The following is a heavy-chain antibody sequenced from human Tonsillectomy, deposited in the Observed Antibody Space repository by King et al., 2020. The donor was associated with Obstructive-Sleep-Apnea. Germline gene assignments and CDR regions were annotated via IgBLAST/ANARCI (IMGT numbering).Heavy chain of an antibody. CDR2: IYWDDDK. CDR1: GFSLNTSGVG. V-gene: IGHV2-5*02. J-gene: IGHJ2*01. Sequence: TLKESGPTLVKPTQTLTLTCTISGFSLNTSGVGVGWIRQPPGKALEWLALIYWDDDKRYSPSLKSRLTITKDTSKNQVVLTMANVDPVDTATYYCAHRRAVTLPGTFYWYFDLWGRGTLVTVSS. CDR3: AHRRAVTLPGTFYWYFDL. D-gene: IGHD1-26*01.